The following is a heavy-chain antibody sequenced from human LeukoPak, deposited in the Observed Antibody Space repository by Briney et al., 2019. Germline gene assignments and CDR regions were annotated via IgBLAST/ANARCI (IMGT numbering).Heavy chain of an antibody. V-gene: IGHV3-15*01. CDR3: STAMFA. Sequence: GGSLRRSGAGSGLTCSNAWMSCVRQAPGKGLEWVGRIKSKTDGGTPDYAAGVKGRLTISRDDSKNTLYLQMPSLRSEDTAVYSCSTAMFAWGQGTLVTVSS. CDR1: GLTCSNAW. D-gene: IGHD3-10*02. J-gene: IGHJ4*02. CDR2: IKSKTDGGTP.